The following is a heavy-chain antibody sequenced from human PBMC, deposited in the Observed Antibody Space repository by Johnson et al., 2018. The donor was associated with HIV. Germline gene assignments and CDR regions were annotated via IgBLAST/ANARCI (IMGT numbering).Heavy chain of an antibody. D-gene: IGHD2-21*01. Sequence: VQLVESGGGLIQPGGSLRLSCAASGFTVSSNYMSWVRQAPGKGLEWVSVLYSGGRTYYADSVNGRFTISRAHSKNSLYLQMNSLRAEDTAWYYCARDGGETIVVVIAGRPPEDHDAFDIWGQGTMVTVSS. V-gene: IGHV3-53*01. J-gene: IGHJ3*02. CDR2: LYSGGRT. CDR1: GFTVSSNY. CDR3: ARDGGETIVVVIAGRPPEDHDAFDI.